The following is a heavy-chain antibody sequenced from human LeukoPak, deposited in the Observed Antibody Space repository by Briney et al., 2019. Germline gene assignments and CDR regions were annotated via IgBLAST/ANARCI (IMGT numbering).Heavy chain of an antibody. J-gene: IGHJ3*02. CDR2: IYPGDSDT. V-gene: IGHV5-51*01. CDR3: ARLRPQDAFDI. CDR1: GYSFTSYW. Sequence: GESLKISCKGSGYSFTSYWIGRVRPIPGKGLEWMGIIYPGDSDTRYSPSFQGQVTISADKSIRTAYLRWSSLKASDTAMYYCARLRPQDAFDIWGQGTMVTVSS.